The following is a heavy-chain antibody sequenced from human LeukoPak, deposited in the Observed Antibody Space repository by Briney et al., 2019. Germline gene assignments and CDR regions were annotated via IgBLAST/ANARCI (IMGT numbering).Heavy chain of an antibody. Sequence: GGSLRLSCAASGFSFSSYAMSWVRQAPGKGLEWVSAISGSGGSTYYADSVKGRFTISRDNSKNTLYLQMNSLRAEDTAVYYCAKDRASRPSYYYYYYMDVWGKGTTVTVSS. V-gene: IGHV3-23*01. CDR1: GFSFSSYA. CDR2: ISGSGGST. CDR3: AKDRASRPSYYYYYYMDV. J-gene: IGHJ6*03. D-gene: IGHD6-6*01.